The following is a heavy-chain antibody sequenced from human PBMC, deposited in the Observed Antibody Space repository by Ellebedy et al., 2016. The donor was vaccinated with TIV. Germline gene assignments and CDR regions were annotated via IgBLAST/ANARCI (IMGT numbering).Heavy chain of an antibody. V-gene: IGHV3-13*01. J-gene: IGHJ4*02. D-gene: IGHD5-24*01. CDR2: ITSAGDT. CDR3: ARATSGFDY. CDR1: GFTFSSHD. Sequence: PGGSLRLSCAASGFTFSSHDMHWVRQPTGKGLEWVSGITSAGDTYYLGSVKGRVIISRDRAKNSLYLQMNSLRAEDTAVYYCARATSGFDYWGQGALATVSS.